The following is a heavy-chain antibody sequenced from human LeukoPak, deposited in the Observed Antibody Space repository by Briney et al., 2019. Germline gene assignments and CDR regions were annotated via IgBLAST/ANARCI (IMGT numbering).Heavy chain of an antibody. CDR2: ISGSGGST. Sequence: GGSLRLSCAASGFTFSSYAMSWVRQAPGKGLEWVSAISGSGGSTYYADSVKGRFTISRDNSKNTLYLQMNSLRAEDTAVYYCAKSLGTHKYGSGSYPWFDPWGQGTLVTVSS. V-gene: IGHV3-23*01. CDR3: AKSLGTHKYGSGSYPWFDP. J-gene: IGHJ5*02. CDR1: GFTFSSYA. D-gene: IGHD3-10*01.